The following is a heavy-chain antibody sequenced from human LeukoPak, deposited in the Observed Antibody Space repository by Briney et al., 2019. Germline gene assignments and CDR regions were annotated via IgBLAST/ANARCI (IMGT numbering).Heavy chain of an antibody. CDR3: AADGITIFGVVYGGFDY. Sequence: ASVKVSCKASGYTFTGYYMHWVRRAPGQGLEWMGRINPNSGGTNYAQKFQGRVTMTRDTSISTAYMELSRLRSDDTAVYYCAADGITIFGVVYGGFDYWGQGTLVTVSS. D-gene: IGHD3-3*01. V-gene: IGHV1-2*06. CDR1: GYTFTGYY. J-gene: IGHJ4*02. CDR2: INPNSGGT.